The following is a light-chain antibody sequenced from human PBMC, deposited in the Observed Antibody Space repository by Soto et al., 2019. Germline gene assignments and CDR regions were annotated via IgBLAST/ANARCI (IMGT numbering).Light chain of an antibody. Sequence: SYELTQPPSVSVAPGQTARITCGGDSIGSYSVDWYQQKPGQAPVLIVYDNSDRPSGIPERFSGSNSGNTATLTISRVEAGDEADYYCHVWDSSTAHYVFGTGTKVTVL. J-gene: IGLJ1*01. CDR3: HVWDSSTAHYV. CDR1: SIGSYS. CDR2: DNS. V-gene: IGLV3-21*02.